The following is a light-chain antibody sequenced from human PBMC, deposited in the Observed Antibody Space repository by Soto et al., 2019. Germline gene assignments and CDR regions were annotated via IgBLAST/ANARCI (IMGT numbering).Light chain of an antibody. J-gene: IGLJ1*01. CDR2: EVS. Sequence: QSALTQPASVSASPGQSITISCTGTSSDVGGYNYVSWYQQHPGKAPKLMIYEVSNRPSGVSDRFSGSKSANTASLTISGLQAEDEADYYCTSYTSRNTYFFGTGTKLTVL. V-gene: IGLV2-14*01. CDR1: SSDVGGYNY. CDR3: TSYTSRNTYF.